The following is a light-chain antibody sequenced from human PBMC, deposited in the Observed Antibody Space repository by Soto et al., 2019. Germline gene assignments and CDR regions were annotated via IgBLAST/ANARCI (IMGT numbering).Light chain of an antibody. V-gene: IGKV2-28*01. J-gene: IGKJ2*01. Sequence: DIVMSQSPLSLPVTPGESASISCRSNESLLHSDGYNYLDWYLQKPGQSPQLLIYVGSNRASGVPDRFSGSGADIDFTLKISRVEAEDVGVYYCMQALHPPYTFGQGTKLEIK. CDR3: MQALHPPYT. CDR1: ESLLHSDGYNY. CDR2: VGS.